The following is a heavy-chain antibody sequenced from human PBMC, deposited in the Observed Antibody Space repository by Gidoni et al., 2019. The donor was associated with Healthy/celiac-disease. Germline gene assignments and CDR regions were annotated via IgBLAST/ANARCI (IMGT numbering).Heavy chain of an antibody. CDR3: ARDYYDTLGAFDI. CDR1: GFTCSSYS. J-gene: IGHJ3*02. V-gene: IGHV3-48*02. Sequence: EVQLLESGGGLVQPGGSLRLSCAASGFTCSSYSMNWVRQAPGKGLEWVSYISSSSSTIYYADSVKGRFTISRDNAKNLLYLQMNSLRDEDTAVYYCARDYYDTLGAFDIWGQGTMVTVSS. CDR2: ISSSSSTI. D-gene: IGHD3-22*01.